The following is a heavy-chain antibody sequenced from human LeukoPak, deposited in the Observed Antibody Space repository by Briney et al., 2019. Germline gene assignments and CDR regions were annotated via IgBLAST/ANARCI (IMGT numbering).Heavy chain of an antibody. D-gene: IGHD4-17*01. Sequence: GGTLRLSCAASGFTFSTYTMNWVRQAPGKGLEWGSSISSTSSSKHYADSVNGRFTISRDNSKNTVYLQMISLSAEDTAVYYCASPSPYGDFAPSYYGMDVWGQGTTVTVSS. CDR2: ISSTSSSK. V-gene: IGHV3-21*04. CDR1: GFTFSTYT. J-gene: IGHJ6*02. CDR3: ASPSPYGDFAPSYYGMDV.